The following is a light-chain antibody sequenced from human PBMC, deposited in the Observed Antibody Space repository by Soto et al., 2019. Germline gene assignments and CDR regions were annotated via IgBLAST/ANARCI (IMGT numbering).Light chain of an antibody. V-gene: IGLV1-40*01. Sequence: QSLLTLPHSVSWAPGQRVTISCTGSSSNIGAHYDVHWYQQLPGTAPKLLIYGNSNRPSGVPDRFSGSKSGTSASLAITGLQDEDEADYYCQSYDNSMSVYVFGTGTKVTVL. CDR3: QSYDNSMSVYV. CDR1: SSNIGAHYD. CDR2: GNS. J-gene: IGLJ1*01.